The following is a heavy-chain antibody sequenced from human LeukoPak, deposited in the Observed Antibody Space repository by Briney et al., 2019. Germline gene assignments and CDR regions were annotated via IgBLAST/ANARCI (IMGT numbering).Heavy chain of an antibody. J-gene: IGHJ3*02. CDR3: ARAVGLDLAAFDI. CDR1: GFTFSSYA. CDR2: IRADNSGT. D-gene: IGHD4-23*01. Sequence: LPGGSLRLSCAASGFTFSSYAMSWVRQAPGKGLEWVSAIRADNSGTHHADSLKGRFTISRDNAKNSLSLQMNSLRDEDTAVYYCARAVGLDLAAFDIWGHGTMVTVSS. V-gene: IGHV3-23*01.